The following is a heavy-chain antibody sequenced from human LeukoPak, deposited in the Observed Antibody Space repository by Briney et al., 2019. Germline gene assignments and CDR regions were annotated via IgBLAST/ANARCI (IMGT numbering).Heavy chain of an antibody. CDR3: ARGRPVTTDY. Sequence: GGSLRLSCVASGFTFSSYAMSWVRQAPGKGLEWVSAISGSGGTTYYAVSVKGRFTISRDNSRNTLYLQMNSLRAEDTAVYYCARGRPVTTDYWGQGTLVTVSS. D-gene: IGHD4-17*01. CDR2: ISGSGGTT. CDR1: GFTFSSYA. J-gene: IGHJ4*02. V-gene: IGHV3-23*01.